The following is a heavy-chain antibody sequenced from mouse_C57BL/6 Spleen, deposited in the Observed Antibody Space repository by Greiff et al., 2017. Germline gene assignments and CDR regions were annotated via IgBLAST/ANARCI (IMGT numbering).Heavy chain of an antibody. CDR3: ARRGNWDGVFDN. Sequence: QVQLQQPGAELVRPGSSVKLSCKASGYTFTSYWMHWVKQRPIQGLEWIGNIDPSDSETHYNQKFKDKATLTVDKSSSTAYMQLSSLTSEDSAVYYCARRGNWDGVFDNWGQGTTLTVSS. CDR2: IDPSDSET. D-gene: IGHD4-1*01. V-gene: IGHV1-52*01. CDR1: GYTFTSYW. J-gene: IGHJ2*01.